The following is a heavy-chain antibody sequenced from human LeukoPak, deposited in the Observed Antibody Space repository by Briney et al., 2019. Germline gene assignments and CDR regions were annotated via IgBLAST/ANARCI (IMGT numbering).Heavy chain of an antibody. CDR2: INPNSGGT. Sequence: ASVKVSCKASGYTFTDYYVHWVRQAPGQGLEWMGWINPNSGGTNYAQKFQGRVTMTRDTSISTAYMELSRLRSDDSAVYYCARTYDILTAFYKGFDYWGQGTLVTVSS. V-gene: IGHV1-2*02. CDR3: ARTYDILTAFYKGFDY. J-gene: IGHJ4*02. CDR1: GYTFTDYY. D-gene: IGHD3-9*01.